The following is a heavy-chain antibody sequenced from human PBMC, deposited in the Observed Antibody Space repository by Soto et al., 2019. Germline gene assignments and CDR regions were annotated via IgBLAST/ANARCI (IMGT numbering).Heavy chain of an antibody. D-gene: IGHD3-22*01. Sequence: PLRLSCVASGFTFSLYSMIWVRQAPGTGLEWVSSITSSSSYIYYTDSVKGRFIISRDNAKNSLYLQMDSLRAEDTGVYYCVRARSTDSRPDYWGQGTLVTVSS. CDR1: GFTFSLYS. V-gene: IGHV3-21*01. CDR3: VRARSTDSRPDY. J-gene: IGHJ4*02. CDR2: ITSSSSYI.